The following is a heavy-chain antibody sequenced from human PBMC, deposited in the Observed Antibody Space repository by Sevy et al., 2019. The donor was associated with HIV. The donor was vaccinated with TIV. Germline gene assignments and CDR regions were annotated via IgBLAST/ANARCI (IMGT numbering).Heavy chain of an antibody. CDR1: GFSFNTFS. CDR2: ISSSSNYI. V-gene: IGHV3-21*01. CDR3: VRDQKGQYSAYDGAGYYGMDG. Sequence: GGSLRLSCAASGFSFNTFSMNWVRQRPEKGLEWVSSISSSSNYIFYADSVKGRFTISRDNAKDSLYQQMNSLRAEDTAVYYCVRDQKGQYSAYDGAGYYGMDGWGPGTTVTVFS. J-gene: IGHJ6*02. D-gene: IGHD5-12*01.